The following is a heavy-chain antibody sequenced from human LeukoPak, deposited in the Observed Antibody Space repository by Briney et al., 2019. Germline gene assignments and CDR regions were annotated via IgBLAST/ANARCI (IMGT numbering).Heavy chain of an antibody. D-gene: IGHD6-13*01. CDR1: GGSFSGYY. CDR2: INHSGST. V-gene: IGHV4-34*01. J-gene: IGHJ4*02. Sequence: SETLSLTCAVYGGSFSGYYWSWIRQPPGKGLGWIGEINHSGSTNYNPSLKSRVTISVDTSKNQFSLKLSSVTAADAAVYYCARGYRGYSYGQRGIAAAASRGYFDYWGQGTLVTVSS. CDR3: ARGYRGYSYGQRGIAAAASRGYFDY.